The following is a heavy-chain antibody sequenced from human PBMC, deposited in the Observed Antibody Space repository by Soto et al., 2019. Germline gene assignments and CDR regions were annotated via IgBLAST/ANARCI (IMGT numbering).Heavy chain of an antibody. J-gene: IGHJ3*02. CDR2: INPTGGST. CDR3: AREEYYYDSSGYYPDAFDI. CDR1: GYIFTSYY. V-gene: IGHV1-46*04. Sequence: ASVKVSCKASGYIFTSYYIHWVRQAPGQGLEWMGIINPTGGSTTYAQKLQGRVTMTRDTSTSTAYMELSSLRSEDTAVYYCAREEYYYDSSGYYPDAFDIWGQGTMVTVSS. D-gene: IGHD3-22*01.